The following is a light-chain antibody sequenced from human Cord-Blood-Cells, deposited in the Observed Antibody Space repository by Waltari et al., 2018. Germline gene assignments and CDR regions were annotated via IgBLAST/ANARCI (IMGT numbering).Light chain of an antibody. Sequence: DIQMTQSPSSLSASLGARVTITCRASQSISSYLNWYQQKPGKAPKLLIYAASSLQSGVPSRFSGSGSVTDFTLTISSLQPEDFATYYCQQSYSTLYTFGQGTKLEIK. CDR3: QQSYSTLYT. J-gene: IGKJ2*01. CDR1: QSISSY. CDR2: AAS. V-gene: IGKV1-39*01.